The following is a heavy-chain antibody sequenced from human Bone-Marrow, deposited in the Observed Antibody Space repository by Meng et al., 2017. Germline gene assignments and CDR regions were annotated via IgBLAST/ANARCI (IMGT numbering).Heavy chain of an antibody. Sequence: ASVLVSCKPSGYNFLDYYIHWVRRAPGQGLEWVVRINPKSGDTHYAQKFQARVTMTGDTSISTAYMELSRLRSDDTAVYYCARAPRERWFDPWGQGTLVTVSS. CDR1: GYNFLDYY. CDR2: INPKSGDT. CDR3: ARAPRERWFDP. J-gene: IGHJ5*02. V-gene: IGHV1-2*06.